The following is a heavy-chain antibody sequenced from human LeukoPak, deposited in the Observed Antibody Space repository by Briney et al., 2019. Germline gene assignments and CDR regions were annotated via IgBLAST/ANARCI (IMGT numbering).Heavy chain of an antibody. D-gene: IGHD3-10*01. J-gene: IGHJ3*01. CDR1: GITFSSYA. V-gene: IGHV3-23*01. CDR3: AKDRGLLWFGEWKF. Sequence: PGGSLRLSCAASGITFSSYAMSWVRQAPGKGLEWVSVISGSGGSTYYADSVKGRFTISRDNSKNTLLLQMNSLRAEDTAVYYCAKDRGLLWFGEWKFWGQGTMVTVSS. CDR2: ISGSGGST.